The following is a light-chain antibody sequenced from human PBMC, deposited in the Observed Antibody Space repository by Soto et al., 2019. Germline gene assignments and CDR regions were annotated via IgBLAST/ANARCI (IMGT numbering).Light chain of an antibody. Sequence: QSALTQPASVSGSPGQSITISCTGTSSDVGGYSYVSWYQQHPGKAPKLIIYEVSVRPSGVSSRFSGSKSGNTASLTISGLQAEGEADYYCSSYTSIITLYVFGSGTKV. J-gene: IGLJ1*01. CDR1: SSDVGGYSY. CDR3: SSYTSIITLYV. CDR2: EVS. V-gene: IGLV2-14*01.